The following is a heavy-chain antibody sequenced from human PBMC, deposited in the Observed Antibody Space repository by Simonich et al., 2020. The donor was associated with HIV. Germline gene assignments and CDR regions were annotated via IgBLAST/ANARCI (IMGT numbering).Heavy chain of an antibody. CDR1: NYSSTNTYY. J-gene: IGHJ5*02. V-gene: IGHV4-38-2*01. Sequence: QLQLQESGPGLVKPSETLSLTCAVSNYSSTNTYYWAWIRQPPGRGLEWIGSFYHSGSTYYNPSLKGRVTISVDTSKNQFSLKVKSVTAADTAVYYCARRQGNWKVNWYDPWGQGTLVTVSS. D-gene: IGHD1-1*01. CDR2: FYHSGST. CDR3: ARRQGNWKVNWYDP.